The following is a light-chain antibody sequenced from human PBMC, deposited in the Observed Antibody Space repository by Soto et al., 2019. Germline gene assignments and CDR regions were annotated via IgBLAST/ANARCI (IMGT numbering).Light chain of an antibody. V-gene: IGKV3-15*01. CDR2: SAS. CDR3: QHGHNWPLT. J-gene: IGKJ2*01. CDR1: QSISTE. Sequence: ERVMTQSPATLSVSPGERATLSCRASQSISTELAWYQQKPGQPPRLLIYSASTRATGVPASFPGSGSGSEFTLTISGLQSEDFSVYYCQHGHNWPLTSGQGTRLEI.